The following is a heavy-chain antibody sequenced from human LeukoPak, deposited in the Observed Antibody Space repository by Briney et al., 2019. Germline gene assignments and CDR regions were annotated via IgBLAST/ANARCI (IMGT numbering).Heavy chain of an antibody. CDR3: ATCAGPAGGLDY. J-gene: IGHJ4*02. CDR1: GYTLTELS. CDR2: FDPEDGET. D-gene: IGHD1-1*01. V-gene: IGHV1-24*01. Sequence: GASVKVSCQVSGYTLTELSMHWVRQAPGKGVEWMGGFDPEDGETIYAQKFEGRVTMTEDTSTDTAYMELSSLRSEDTAVYYCATCAGPAGGLDYWGQGTLVTVSS.